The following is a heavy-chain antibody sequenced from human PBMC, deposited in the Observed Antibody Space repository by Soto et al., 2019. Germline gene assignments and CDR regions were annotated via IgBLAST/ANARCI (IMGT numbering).Heavy chain of an antibody. CDR3: TKARCTGDSCFVPDY. D-gene: IGHD2-8*02. V-gene: IGHV3-23*01. CDR1: GFTFSSYT. J-gene: IGHJ4*01. Sequence: GGSLRLSCAASGFTFSSYTMAWVRQAPGKGLEWISAISGSGDSPSYADSVQGRFSISRDNLRNTFFLQMNSLRAEDTATYYCTKARCTGDSCFVPDYWGHGALVTVSS. CDR2: ISGSGDSP.